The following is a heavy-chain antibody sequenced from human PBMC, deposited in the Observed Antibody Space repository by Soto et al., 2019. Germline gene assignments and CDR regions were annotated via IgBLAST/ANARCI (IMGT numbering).Heavy chain of an antibody. CDR2: IVPMFGTS. V-gene: IGHV1-69*01. CDR3: ARGYGYSSGDNYYYKMDV. J-gene: IGHJ6*02. Sequence: QVQLVQSGAEVKKPGASMKVSCKASGGTFSSYGFSWVRQAPGQGLEWMGGIVPMFGTSNYAQKFQGRVTITADESTSIGYMELSSLRSEDTAVYFCARGYGYSSGDNYYYKMDVWGQGTTVTVSS. CDR1: GGTFSSYG. D-gene: IGHD6-19*01.